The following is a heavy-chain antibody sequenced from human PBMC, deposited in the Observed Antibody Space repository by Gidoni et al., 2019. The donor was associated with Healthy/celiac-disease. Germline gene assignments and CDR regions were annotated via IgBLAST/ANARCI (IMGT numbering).Heavy chain of an antibody. D-gene: IGHD6-6*01. J-gene: IGHJ5*02. CDR3: ARDRLSRSSAYGFDP. V-gene: IGHV1-69*01. CDR1: GGTFSSYA. Sequence: QVQLVQSGAEVKKPGSSVNVSCKASGGTFSSYAISWVRQAPGKGLEWMGGIIPIFGTSNYAQKFQGRVTITADESTSTAYMELSSLRAEDTAVYYCARDRLSRSSAYGFDPWGQGTLVTVSS. CDR2: IIPIFGTS.